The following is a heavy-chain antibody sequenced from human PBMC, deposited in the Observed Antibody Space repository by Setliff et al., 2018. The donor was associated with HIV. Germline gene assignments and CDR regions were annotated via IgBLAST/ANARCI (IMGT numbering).Heavy chain of an antibody. D-gene: IGHD3-10*01. Sequence: SETLSLTCTVSGGSISSSSYYWGWIRQPPGKGREWIGSIFYSGSANYNPSLRSPVAISVDTSENQFSLKLTSVTAADTAVYYCARDLAWPGYFDYWGQGTLVTVSS. CDR2: IFYSGSA. J-gene: IGHJ4*02. CDR1: GGSISSSSYY. CDR3: ARDLAWPGYFDY. V-gene: IGHV4-39*02.